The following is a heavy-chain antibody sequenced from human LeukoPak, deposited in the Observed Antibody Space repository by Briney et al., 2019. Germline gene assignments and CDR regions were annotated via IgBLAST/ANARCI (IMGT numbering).Heavy chain of an antibody. V-gene: IGHV3-9*01. D-gene: IGHD6-13*01. CDR1: GFTFDDYA. Sequence: GGSLRLSCAASGFTFDDYAMHWVRQAPGKGLEWVSGISWNSGSIGYADSVKGRFTISRDNAKNSLYLQMNSLRAEDTAVYFCARMWGSSWSYFDYWGQGTLVTVSS. CDR3: ARMWGSSWSYFDY. J-gene: IGHJ4*02. CDR2: ISWNSGSI.